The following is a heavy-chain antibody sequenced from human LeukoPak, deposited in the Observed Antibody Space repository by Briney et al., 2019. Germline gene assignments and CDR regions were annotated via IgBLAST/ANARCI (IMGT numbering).Heavy chain of an antibody. CDR3: ARDFSGRGDTFDI. CDR1: GFTVSSNY. Sequence: GGSLRLSCAASGFTVSSNYMSWVRQAPGKGLEWVSVIYSDGNTYYADSVKGRFTISRDNSKNTLYLQMNSLRAEDTAVYYCARDFSGRGDTFDIWGQGTMVTVSS. CDR2: IYSDGNT. V-gene: IGHV3-53*01. J-gene: IGHJ3*02. D-gene: IGHD1-26*01.